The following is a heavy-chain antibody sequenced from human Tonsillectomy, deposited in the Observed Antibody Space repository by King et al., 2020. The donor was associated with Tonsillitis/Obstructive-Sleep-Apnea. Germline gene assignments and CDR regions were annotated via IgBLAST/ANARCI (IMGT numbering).Heavy chain of an antibody. V-gene: IGHV4-39*01. CDR3: ARSQRFLEWLLPPYYFDY. Sequence: QLQESGPGLVKPSETLSLTCTVSGGSISSSSYYWGWIRQPPGKGLEWIGSIYYSGSTYYNPSLKSRVTISVDTSKNQFSLKLSSLTAADTAVYYCARSQRFLEWLLPPYYFDYWGQGTLVTVSS. J-gene: IGHJ4*02. CDR2: IYYSGST. CDR1: GGSISSSSYY. D-gene: IGHD3-3*01.